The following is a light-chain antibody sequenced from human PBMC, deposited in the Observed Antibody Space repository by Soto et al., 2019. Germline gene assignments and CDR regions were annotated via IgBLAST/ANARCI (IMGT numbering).Light chain of an antibody. V-gene: IGLV2-14*01. J-gene: IGLJ2*01. CDR1: ISDVGGYNY. Sequence: QSVLTQPASVSGSPGQSITISCTGSISDVGGYNYVSWYQQHPGKAPKLMIYDVNNRPSGVSNRVSASKSGNTASLTISGLQAEDEADYYCSSYTISSTLGVFGGGTKVTVL. CDR3: SSYTISSTLGV. CDR2: DVN.